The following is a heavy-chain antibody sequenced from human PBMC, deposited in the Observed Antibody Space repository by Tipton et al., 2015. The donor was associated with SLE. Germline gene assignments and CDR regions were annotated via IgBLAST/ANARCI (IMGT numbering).Heavy chain of an antibody. CDR1: GGSVSSDY. D-gene: IGHD2-8*01. CDR3: TRDLGVVMEGWFDP. J-gene: IGHJ5*02. Sequence: TLSLTCTVSGGSVSSDYWSWIRQPPGKGLEWIGYIYYTGETNYNPSLRSRVTISLDTSKNQFSLELSSVTAADTAVYYCTRDLGVVMEGWFDPWGQGTLVTVSS. CDR2: IYYTGET. V-gene: IGHV4-59*02.